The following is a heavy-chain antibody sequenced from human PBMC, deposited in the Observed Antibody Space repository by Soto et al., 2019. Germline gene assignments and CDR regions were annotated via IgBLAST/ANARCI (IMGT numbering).Heavy chain of an antibody. J-gene: IGHJ4*02. Sequence: SETLSLTCTVSGGSISSYYWSWIRQPPGKGLEWIGYIYYSGSTNYNPSLKSRVTISVDTSKNQFSLKLSSVTAADTAVYYCARDKNAGFDYWDQGTLVTVSS. CDR3: ARDKNAGFDY. CDR1: GGSISSYY. V-gene: IGHV4-59*01. CDR2: IYYSGST.